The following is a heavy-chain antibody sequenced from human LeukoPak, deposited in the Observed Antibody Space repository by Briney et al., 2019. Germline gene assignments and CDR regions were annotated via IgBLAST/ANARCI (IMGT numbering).Heavy chain of an antibody. CDR1: GYTFTSYY. V-gene: IGHV1-46*01. J-gene: IGHJ6*03. D-gene: IGHD3/OR15-3a*01. Sequence: ASVKVSCKASGYTFTSYYIHWVRQAPGQGPEWMGIIIPSGGRASSAQKFQGRVTMTRDTSTSTVYMELTRLTSEDTAVYYCARDHEEDWLAEEYYYYMDVWGRGTTVTVSS. CDR3: ARDHEEDWLAEEYYYYMDV. CDR2: IIPSGGRA.